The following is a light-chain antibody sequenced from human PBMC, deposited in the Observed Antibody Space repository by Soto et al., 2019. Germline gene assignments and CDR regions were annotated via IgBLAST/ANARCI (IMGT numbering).Light chain of an antibody. CDR1: QSVSSSY. V-gene: IGKV3-20*01. CDR2: DAS. Sequence: ELVLTQSPGTLSLSPGERATLSCRASQSVSSSYLAGYQQKPGQAPRLLIYDASRRATGLPARVSGSGSGTYFTRTISRLEPDDLGAYYWQKYGGSAFTFGPGTKVDSK. J-gene: IGKJ3*01. CDR3: QKYGGSAFT.